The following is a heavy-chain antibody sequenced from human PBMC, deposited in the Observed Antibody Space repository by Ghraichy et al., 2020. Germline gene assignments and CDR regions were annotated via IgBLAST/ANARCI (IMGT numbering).Heavy chain of an antibody. D-gene: IGHD6-13*01. V-gene: IGHV3-48*02. J-gene: IGHJ5*02. Sequence: GGSLRLSCAASGFTFSSYSMNWVRQAPGKGLEWVSYISSSSSTIYYADSVKGRFTISRDNAKNSLYLQMNSLRDEDTAVYYCARSSSDGAIAAAAPYNWFDPWGQGTLVTVSS. CDR1: GFTFSSYS. CDR3: ARSSSDGAIAAAAPYNWFDP. CDR2: ISSSSSTI.